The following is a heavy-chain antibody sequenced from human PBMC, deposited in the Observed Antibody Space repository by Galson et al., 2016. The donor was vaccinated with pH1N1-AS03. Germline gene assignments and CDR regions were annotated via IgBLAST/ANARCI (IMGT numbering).Heavy chain of an antibody. Sequence: SCKASGYTFTNYGVSWVRQAPGQGLERMGGISSFNGYTTYAQKLQDRVTMTRDTSTSTAYMELRSLRSDDTAVYFCARDAAYYYGMDVWGQGTTVIVS. D-gene: IGHD6-25*01. CDR3: ARDAAYYYGMDV. J-gene: IGHJ6*02. V-gene: IGHV1-18*01. CDR1: GYTFTNYG. CDR2: ISSFNGYT.